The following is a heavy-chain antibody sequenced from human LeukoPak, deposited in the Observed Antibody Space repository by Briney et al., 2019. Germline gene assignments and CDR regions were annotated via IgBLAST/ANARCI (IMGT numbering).Heavy chain of an antibody. V-gene: IGHV4-59*01. Sequence: SETLSLTCTVSGGSISGYYWTWIRQPPWEGLEWIAHIYYSGSTNYNPSLKSRVTISVDASKNQFSLNLNSVTAADTAVYYCARGGRWFDPWGQGTLVTVSS. CDR2: IYYSGST. J-gene: IGHJ5*02. CDR1: GGSISGYY. CDR3: ARGGRWFDP.